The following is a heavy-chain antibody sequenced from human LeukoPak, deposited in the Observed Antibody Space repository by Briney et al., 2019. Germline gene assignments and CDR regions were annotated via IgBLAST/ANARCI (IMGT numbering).Heavy chain of an antibody. D-gene: IGHD5-12*01. CDR3: AVNSGPPSENYYYYYDMDV. CDR2: IIPIFGTA. Sequence: SVKVSCKASGGTFSSYAISWVRQAPGQGLEWMGGIIPIFGTANYAQKFQGRVTITADESTSTAYMELSSLRSEDTAVYYCAVNSGPPSENYYYYYDMDVWGQGTTVTVSS. J-gene: IGHJ6*02. CDR1: GGTFSSYA. V-gene: IGHV1-69*13.